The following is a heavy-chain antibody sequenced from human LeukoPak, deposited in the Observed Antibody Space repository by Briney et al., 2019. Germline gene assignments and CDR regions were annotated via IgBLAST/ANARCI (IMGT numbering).Heavy chain of an antibody. CDR2: INHSGST. J-gene: IGHJ1*01. CDR1: GGSFSGYY. CDR3: ARVATCSSTSCHLEYFQH. Sequence: SETLSLTCAVYGGSFSGYYWSWIRQPPGKRLEWIGEINHSGSTNYNPSLKSRVTISVDTSKNQFSLKLSSVTAADTAVYYCARVATCSSTSCHLEYFQHWGQGTLVTVSS. D-gene: IGHD2-2*01. V-gene: IGHV4-34*01.